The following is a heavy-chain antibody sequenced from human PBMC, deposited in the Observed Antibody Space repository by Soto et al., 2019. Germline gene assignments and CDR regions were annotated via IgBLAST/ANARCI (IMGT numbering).Heavy chain of an antibody. D-gene: IGHD5-12*01. V-gene: IGHV5-51*01. J-gene: IGHJ6*02. Sequence: XESLNISCKGSGYSFTSYWIGWVRQMPGKGLEWMGIIYPGDSDTRYSPSFQGQVTISADKSISTAYLQWSSLKASDTAMYYCARIRDGYNYLYYYYGMDVWGQGTTVTVSS. CDR1: GYSFTSYW. CDR2: IYPGDSDT. CDR3: ARIRDGYNYLYYYYGMDV.